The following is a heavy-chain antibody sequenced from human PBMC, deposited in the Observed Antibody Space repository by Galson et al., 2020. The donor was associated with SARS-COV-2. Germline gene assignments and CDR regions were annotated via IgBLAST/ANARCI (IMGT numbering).Heavy chain of an antibody. V-gene: IGHV4-39*01. Sequence: SETLSLTCTVSGGSISSSSYYWGWIRQPPGKGLEWIGSIYYSGSTYYNPSLKSRVTISVDTSKNQFSLKLSSVTAADTAVYYCARGNSGWYGFYYYYGMDVWGQGTTVTVSS. CDR3: ARGNSGWYGFYYYYGMDV. CDR2: IYYSGST. J-gene: IGHJ6*02. CDR1: GGSISSSSYY. D-gene: IGHD6-19*01.